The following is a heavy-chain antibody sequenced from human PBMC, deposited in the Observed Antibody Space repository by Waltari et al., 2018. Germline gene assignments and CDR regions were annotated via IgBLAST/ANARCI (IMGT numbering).Heavy chain of an antibody. D-gene: IGHD3-16*01. Sequence: EVQLVESGGGLVKPGGSLRLSCAASGFTLSSYSMHWVRQAPGKGLEWVSSISSSSSYIYYADSVKGRFTISRDNAKNSLYLQMNSLRAEDTAVYYCARDSARNYDYISGGHAFDIWGQGTMITVSS. CDR3: ARDSARNYDYISGGHAFDI. CDR1: GFTLSSYS. CDR2: ISSSSSYI. J-gene: IGHJ3*02. V-gene: IGHV3-21*01.